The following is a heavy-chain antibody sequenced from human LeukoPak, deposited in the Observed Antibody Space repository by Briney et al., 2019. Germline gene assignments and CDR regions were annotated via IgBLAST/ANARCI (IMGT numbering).Heavy chain of an antibody. Sequence: GGSLRLSCAASGFTFNSYGMHWVRQAPGKGLEWVAFIRYDGSKSYFADSVKGRFALSRDNSKNTLYLQMSSLRPEDTAVYCAKGGGSGSYFAFDIWGQGTMVTVSS. CDR2: IRYDGSKS. J-gene: IGHJ3*02. V-gene: IGHV3-30*02. CDR1: GFTFNSYG. D-gene: IGHD1-26*01. CDR3: AKGGGSGSYFAFDI.